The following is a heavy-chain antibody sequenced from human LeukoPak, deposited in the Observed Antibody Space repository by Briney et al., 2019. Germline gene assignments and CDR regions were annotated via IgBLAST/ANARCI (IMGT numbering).Heavy chain of an antibody. D-gene: IGHD6-13*01. Sequence: SETLSLTCTVSGVSISSSNSYWGWIRQPPGKGLEWIGSIYYSGNTYYNASLRSRVTISVDGSKNQMSLTLRSVAAEDTAMYYCARGLGFLIGSIWYPDAFDIWGQGAMVTVSS. V-gene: IGHV4-39*07. CDR2: IYYSGNT. CDR3: ARGLGFLIGSIWYPDAFDI. J-gene: IGHJ3*02. CDR1: GVSISSSNSY.